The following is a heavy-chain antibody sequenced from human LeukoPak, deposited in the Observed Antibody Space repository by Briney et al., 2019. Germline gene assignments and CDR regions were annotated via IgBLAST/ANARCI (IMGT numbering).Heavy chain of an antibody. D-gene: IGHD3-3*01. Sequence: SVKVSCKASGYTFTSYGISWVRQAPGQGLEWMGGIIPIFGTANYAQKFQGRVTITADESTSTAYMELSSLRSEDTAVYYCARVGLGPTSFDYWGQGTLVTVSS. CDR1: GYTFTSYG. CDR3: ARVGLGPTSFDY. CDR2: IIPIFGTA. J-gene: IGHJ4*02. V-gene: IGHV1-69*13.